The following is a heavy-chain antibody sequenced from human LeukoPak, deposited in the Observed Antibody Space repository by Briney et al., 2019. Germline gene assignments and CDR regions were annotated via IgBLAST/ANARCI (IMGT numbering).Heavy chain of an antibody. CDR2: ISAYNGNT. CDR1: GYTFTSYG. J-gene: IGHJ5*02. CDR3: ARGLKYYYDSSGYGNWFDP. V-gene: IGHV1-18*01. Sequence: ASVKVSCXASGYTFTSYGISWVRLARGQGLEWMGWISAYNGNTNYAQKLQGRVTMTTDTSTSTAYMELRSLRSDDTAVYYCARGLKYYYDSSGYGNWFDPWGQGTLVTVSS. D-gene: IGHD3-22*01.